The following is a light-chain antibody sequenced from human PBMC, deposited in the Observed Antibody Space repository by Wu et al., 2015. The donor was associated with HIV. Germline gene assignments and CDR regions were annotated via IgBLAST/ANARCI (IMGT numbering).Light chain of an antibody. Sequence: EIVLTQSPGTLSLSPGERATLSCRASQSVTSSYLAWYQQKRGQAPRLLIYGASSRATGIPDRFSGSGSGTDFTLTINRLEPEDFAVYYCQQHSGWPHAFGGGTKVEIK. CDR2: GAS. CDR3: QQHSGWPHA. J-gene: IGKJ4*01. V-gene: IGKV3-20*01. CDR1: QSVTSSY.